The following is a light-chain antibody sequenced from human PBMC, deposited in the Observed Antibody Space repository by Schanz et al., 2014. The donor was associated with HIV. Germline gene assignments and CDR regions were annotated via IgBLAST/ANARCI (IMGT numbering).Light chain of an antibody. V-gene: IGKV3-11*01. CDR1: QSISSSY. CDR3: QQRSTWPLT. J-gene: IGKJ4*01. CDR2: SAS. Sequence: ESVLTQSPGTLSLSPGERATLSCRTSQSISSSYLAWYQQKPGQAPRLLIYSASYRAPGVPARFSGSGSGTDFTLTISNLEPEDFAVYYCQQRSTWPLTFGGGTKVGIK.